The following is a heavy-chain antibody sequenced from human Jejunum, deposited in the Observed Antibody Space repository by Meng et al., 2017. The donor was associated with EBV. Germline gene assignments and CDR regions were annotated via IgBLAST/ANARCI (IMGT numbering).Heavy chain of an antibody. D-gene: IGHD4-17*01. CDR3: ARDYGDSGY. V-gene: IGHV4-61*01. Sequence: QLQLQESGPGLVKLSETLSLTCTVSGVSVSSGSYHWSWIRQAPGKGLEWIGFISYSGSTNYNPSLKSRVTMSIDTSKKQFSLKLSSVTPVDTAVYYCARDYGDSGYWGQGTLVTVSS. CDR1: GVSVSSGSYH. CDR2: ISYSGST. J-gene: IGHJ4*02.